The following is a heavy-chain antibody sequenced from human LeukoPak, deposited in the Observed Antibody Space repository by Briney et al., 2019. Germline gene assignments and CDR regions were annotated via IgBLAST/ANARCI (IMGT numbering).Heavy chain of an antibody. Sequence: GGSLRLSCAASGFTFSSYAMHWVRQAPGKGLEWVAIIPYDGSNKDYADSAKGRFTISRDNSKNTLNLQMNSLRGEDTAVYYCARDSDNWNYDFWGQGTLVTVSS. CDR1: GFTFSSYA. V-gene: IGHV3-30*04. CDR2: IPYDGSNK. D-gene: IGHD1-7*01. J-gene: IGHJ4*02. CDR3: ARDSDNWNYDF.